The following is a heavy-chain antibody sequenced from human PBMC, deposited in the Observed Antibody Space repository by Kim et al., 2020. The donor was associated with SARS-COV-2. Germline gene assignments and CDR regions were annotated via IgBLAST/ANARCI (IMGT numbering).Heavy chain of an antibody. J-gene: IGHJ6*02. Sequence: ASVKVSCKVSGYTLTELSMHWVRQAPGKGLEWMGGFDPEDGETIYAQKFQGRVTMTEDTSTDTAYMELSSLRSEDTAVYYCATSSPSQSIVGASDYYYYGMDVWGQGTTVTVSS. CDR1: GYTLTELS. D-gene: IGHD1-26*01. CDR3: ATSSPSQSIVGASDYYYYGMDV. CDR2: FDPEDGET. V-gene: IGHV1-24*01.